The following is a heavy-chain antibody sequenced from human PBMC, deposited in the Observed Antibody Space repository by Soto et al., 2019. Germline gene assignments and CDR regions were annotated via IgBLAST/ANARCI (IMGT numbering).Heavy chain of an antibody. CDR1: GVSLSTNGVG. V-gene: IGHV2-5*01. D-gene: IGHD6-19*01. Sequence: QITLKESGPTLVKPTQTLTLTCTFSGVSLSTNGVGVGWIRQPPGEALEWLALLYLNDDERYSPSLKSRLTITKDTPKHQVVLTMPDMDPVDTATYFCAYPSGWYVCDYWGQGNLVTVSS. CDR2: LYLNDDE. CDR3: AYPSGWYVCDY. J-gene: IGHJ4*02.